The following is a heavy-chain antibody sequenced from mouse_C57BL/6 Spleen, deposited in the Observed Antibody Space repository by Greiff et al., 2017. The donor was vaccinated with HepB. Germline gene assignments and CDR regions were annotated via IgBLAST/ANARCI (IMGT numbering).Heavy chain of an antibody. V-gene: IGHV1-39*01. D-gene: IGHD2-5*01. J-gene: IGHJ4*01. CDR1: GYSFTDYN. Sequence: VQLQQSGPELVKPGASVKISCKASGYSFTDYNMNWVKQSNGKSLEWIGVINPNYGTTSYNQKFKGKATLTVDQSSSTASMQLNSLTSEDSAVYYCARFSNYRDYYAMDYWGQGTSVTVSS. CDR2: INPNYGTT. CDR3: ARFSNYRDYYAMDY.